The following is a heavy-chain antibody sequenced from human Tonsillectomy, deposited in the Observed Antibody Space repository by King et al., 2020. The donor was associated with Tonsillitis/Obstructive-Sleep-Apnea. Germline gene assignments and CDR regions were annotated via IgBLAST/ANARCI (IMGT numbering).Heavy chain of an antibody. Sequence: VQLVESGGGVVRPGGSLSLSCAASGFTFDDYGMSWVRQAPGKGLEWVSGINWNGGSTDYADSVKGRFTISRDNGKNSLYLQMSSLRAEDTALYHCARVRSYDFWSGYYDIWGQGTMVTVSS. D-gene: IGHD3-3*01. V-gene: IGHV3-20*01. CDR3: ARVRSYDFWSGYYDI. J-gene: IGHJ3*02. CDR2: INWNGGST. CDR1: GFTFDDYG.